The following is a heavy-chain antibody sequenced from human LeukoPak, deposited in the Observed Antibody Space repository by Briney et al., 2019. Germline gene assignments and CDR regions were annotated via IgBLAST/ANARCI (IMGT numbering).Heavy chain of an antibody. CDR2: ISSDGSKI. V-gene: IGHV3-30*04. CDR1: GFTFSSYA. Sequence: PGGSLRLSCAASGFTFSSYAMHWVRQAPGKGLEWVALISSDGSKIYYADSVKGRFTISRDNAKNSLYLQMNSLRAEDTAVYYCARQGDDYWGHGTLVTVSS. J-gene: IGHJ4*01. CDR3: ARQGDDY. D-gene: IGHD3-16*01.